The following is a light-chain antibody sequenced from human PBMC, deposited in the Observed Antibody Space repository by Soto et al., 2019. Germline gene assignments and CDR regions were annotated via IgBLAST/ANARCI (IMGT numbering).Light chain of an antibody. CDR1: QSISTW. Sequence: DIQMTQSPSTLSASVGDRVTITCRASQSISTWLAWYQQKPGKAPKLLIYKASSIEGGVPSRFSGSGSGTEFKITICSWKTDDFATYYCQQYNSYPLTLGGGTTVELK. V-gene: IGKV1-5*03. CDR2: KAS. J-gene: IGKJ4*01. CDR3: QQYNSYPLT.